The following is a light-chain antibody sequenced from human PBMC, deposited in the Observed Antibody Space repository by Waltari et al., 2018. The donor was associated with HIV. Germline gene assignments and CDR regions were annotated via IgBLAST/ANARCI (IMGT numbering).Light chain of an antibody. CDR1: CPNIGTHP. CDR2: DKN. CDR3: GTWDSSLSADV. Sequence: QSALTQPPSVSAAPGQQGTIPCPGSCPNIGTHPVSRYQPLPGTAPKLLIYDKNKRPSGIPDRFSGSKSGTSATLGITGLQTGDEADYYCGTWDSSLSADVFGGGTKLTVL. J-gene: IGLJ3*02. V-gene: IGLV1-51*01.